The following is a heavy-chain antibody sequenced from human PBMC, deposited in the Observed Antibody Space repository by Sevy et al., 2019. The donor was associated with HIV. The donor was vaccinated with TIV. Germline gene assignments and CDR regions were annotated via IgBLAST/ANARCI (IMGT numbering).Heavy chain of an antibody. D-gene: IGHD3-22*01. Sequence: GGSLRLSCAASEITLSNYAMNWVRQAPGRGLEWVSAISGSGGSTYYADSVKGRFTISRDNSKNTLSLQMHSLRVEDTAVYYCARDRITYYYDSSGYYTSGYGMDVWGQGTTVTVSS. CDR2: ISGSGGST. V-gene: IGHV3-23*01. J-gene: IGHJ6*02. CDR1: EITLSNYA. CDR3: ARDRITYYYDSSGYYTSGYGMDV.